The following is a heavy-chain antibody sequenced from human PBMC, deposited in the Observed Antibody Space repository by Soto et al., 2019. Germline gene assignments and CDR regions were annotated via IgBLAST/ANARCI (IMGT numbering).Heavy chain of an antibody. Sequence: ASVKVSCKSSGYTFTSYGISWVRQAPGQGLEWMGWISAYNGNTNYAQKLQGRVTMTTDTSTSTAYMELRSLRSDDTAVYYCARDKYDSSGYTYYYYGMDVWGQGTTVTVSS. CDR2: ISAYNGNT. V-gene: IGHV1-18*01. CDR1: GYTFTSYG. CDR3: ARDKYDSSGYTYYYYGMDV. D-gene: IGHD3-22*01. J-gene: IGHJ6*02.